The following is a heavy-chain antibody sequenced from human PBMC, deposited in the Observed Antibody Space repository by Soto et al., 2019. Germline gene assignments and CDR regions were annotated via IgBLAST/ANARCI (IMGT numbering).Heavy chain of an antibody. J-gene: IGHJ6*02. V-gene: IGHV1-69*06. D-gene: IGHD3-22*01. CDR3: ARAGGKYYDSSGYHYGMDV. CDR2: IIPIFGTA. Sequence: ASVKVSCKASGGTFSSYAISWVRQAPGQGLEWMGGIIPIFGTANYAQKFQGRVTITADKSTSTAYMELSSLRSEDTAVYYCARAGGKYYDSSGYHYGMDVWGQGTTVTVSS. CDR1: GGTFSSYA.